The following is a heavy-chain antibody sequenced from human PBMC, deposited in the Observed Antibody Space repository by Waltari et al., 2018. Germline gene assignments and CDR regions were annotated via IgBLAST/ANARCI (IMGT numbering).Heavy chain of an antibody. Sequence: QVQLVQSGAEVKKPGASVKVSCKASGYTFTSYGISWVRQAPGQGLEWMGWTSAYNGNTNYAQKRQGRVNMNTNTSTSTAYMERRSLRTDDPAVYYWATGIPGGGGYFDLWGRGTLVTVSS. CDR1: GYTFTSYG. D-gene: IGHD3-10*01. J-gene: IGHJ2*01. CDR2: TSAYNGNT. V-gene: IGHV1-18*01. CDR3: ATGIPGGGGYFDL.